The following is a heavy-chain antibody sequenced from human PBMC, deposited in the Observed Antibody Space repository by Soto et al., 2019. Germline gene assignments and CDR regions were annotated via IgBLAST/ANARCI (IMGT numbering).Heavy chain of an antibody. CDR2: IDSDESST. CDR1: GFTFSNYW. D-gene: IGHD5-12*01. Sequence: GGSLRLSCAAPGFTFSNYWMHWVRQAPGKGLVWVSRIDSDESSTYYADLVKGRFTISRDNSKNTVYLQLNSLRVEDTAVYYCARDKSGPADYWGQGP. J-gene: IGHJ4*02. CDR3: ARDKSGPADY. V-gene: IGHV3-74*01.